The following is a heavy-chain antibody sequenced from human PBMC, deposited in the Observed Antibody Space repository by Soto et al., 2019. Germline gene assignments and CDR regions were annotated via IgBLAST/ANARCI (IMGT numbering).Heavy chain of an antibody. V-gene: IGHV3-30*18. Sequence: PGGSLRLSCAASGFTFNNYGMHWVRQAPGKGLEWVAVISYDGNNKDYADSVKGRFTISRDNSKNTLHLQMNSLRAEDTALYYCAKDGPKEYYYYGIDVWGQGTTVTVSS. CDR2: ISYDGNNK. CDR1: GFTFNNYG. CDR3: AKDGPKEYYYYGIDV. J-gene: IGHJ6*02.